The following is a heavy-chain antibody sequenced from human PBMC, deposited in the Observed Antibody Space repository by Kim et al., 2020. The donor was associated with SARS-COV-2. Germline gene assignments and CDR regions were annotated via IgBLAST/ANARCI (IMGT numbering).Heavy chain of an antibody. Sequence: TAYNPSLKSRVTIAVDTAKNQFSLKLSSVAAADTAVYYCARGVGIAVADYWGQGTLVTVSS. CDR3: ARGVGIAVADY. CDR2: T. J-gene: IGHJ4*02. D-gene: IGHD6-19*01. V-gene: IGHV4-39*07.